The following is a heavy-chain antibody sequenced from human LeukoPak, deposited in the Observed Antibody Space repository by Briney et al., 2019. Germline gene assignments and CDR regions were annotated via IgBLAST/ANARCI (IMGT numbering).Heavy chain of an antibody. CDR2: ISGSGGST. J-gene: IGHJ6*02. CDR1: GFTFSSYA. CDR3: AKDYITPPYYYGMDV. Sequence: PGGSLRLSCAASGFTFSSYAMSWVRQAPGKGLEWVSAISGSGGSTYYADSVKGRFTISRDNSKNSLYLQMNSLRAEDTAVYYCAKDYITPPYYYGMDVWGQGTTVTVSS. V-gene: IGHV3-23*01.